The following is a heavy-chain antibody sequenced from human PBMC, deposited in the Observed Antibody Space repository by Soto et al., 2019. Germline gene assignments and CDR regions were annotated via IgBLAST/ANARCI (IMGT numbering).Heavy chain of an antibody. Sequence: ASVKLSCKASGYTFTSYAMHWVRQAPGQRLEWMGWINAGNGNTKYSQKFQGRVTITRDTSASTAYMELSSLRSEDTAVYYCARSRSSSIAARPVWSYFDYWGQGTLVTVSS. J-gene: IGHJ4*02. CDR2: INAGNGNT. D-gene: IGHD6-6*01. CDR1: GYTFTSYA. CDR3: ARSRSSSIAARPVWSYFDY. V-gene: IGHV1-3*01.